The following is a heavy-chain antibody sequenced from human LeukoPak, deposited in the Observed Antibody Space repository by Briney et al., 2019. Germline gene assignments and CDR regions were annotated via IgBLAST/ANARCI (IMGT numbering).Heavy chain of an antibody. CDR1: GFTFGTYA. CDR2: ISGSGSRA. V-gene: IGHV3-23*01. CDR3: AKALGDLGSYYYGMDV. J-gene: IGHJ6*02. D-gene: IGHD3-10*01. Sequence: PGGSLRLSCAASGFTFGTYAMSWVRQAPGKGLEWVSTISGSGSRAYYADSVKGRFTISRDNSKNTLYLQMNSLRAEDTAVYYCAKALGDLGSYYYGMDVWGQGTTVTVSS.